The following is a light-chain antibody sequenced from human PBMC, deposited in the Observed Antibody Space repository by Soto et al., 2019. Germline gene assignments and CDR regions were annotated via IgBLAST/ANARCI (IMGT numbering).Light chain of an antibody. CDR2: DVS. CDR1: SSDVGKYDY. CDR3: CSYAGTYTLV. J-gene: IGLJ2*01. V-gene: IGLV2-11*01. Sequence: QSVLTQPPSVSGAPGQAVTISCTGTSSDVGKYDYVSWYQQHPDKAPKLMIYDVSNRPSGVPDRFSGSKSGNTASLTISGLQAEDEADYYCCSYAGTYTLVFGGGTKVTVL.